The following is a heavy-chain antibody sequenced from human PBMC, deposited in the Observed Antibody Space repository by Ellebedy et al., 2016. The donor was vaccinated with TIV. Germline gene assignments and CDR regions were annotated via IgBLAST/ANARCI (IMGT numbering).Heavy chain of an antibody. CDR2: ITSTSSDK. Sequence: GESLKISXVASGFSFSTYSIIWVRQAPGKGLEWVSSITSTSSDKYYGDSVKGRFTISRDNAKDSLYLQMNSLRAEDTAIYYCARGYGGPDYWGQGTLVTVSS. CDR3: ARGYGGPDY. J-gene: IGHJ4*02. D-gene: IGHD4-23*01. V-gene: IGHV3-21*01. CDR1: GFSFSTYS.